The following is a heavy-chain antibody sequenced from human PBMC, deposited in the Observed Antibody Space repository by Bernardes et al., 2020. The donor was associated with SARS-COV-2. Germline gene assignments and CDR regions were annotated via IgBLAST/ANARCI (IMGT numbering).Heavy chain of an antibody. CDR1: GYTFTGYY. J-gene: IGHJ4*02. D-gene: IGHD6-19*01. Sequence: ASVKVSCKTSGYTFTGYYMHWVRQAPGQGLEWMGWINPNSGGTSYAQNFQGRVTLTADDSTITFYMEMSSLRAEDTAVYYCARIDEVTGRDYWGQGTLVTVSS. CDR2: INPNSGGT. CDR3: ARIDEVTGRDY. V-gene: IGHV1-2*02.